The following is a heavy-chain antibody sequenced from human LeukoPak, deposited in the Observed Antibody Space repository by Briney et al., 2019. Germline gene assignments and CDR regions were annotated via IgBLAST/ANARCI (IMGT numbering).Heavy chain of an antibody. CDR2: ISYDGSNK. D-gene: IGHD6-19*01. Sequence: GGSLRLSCAASGFTLSSYGMHWVRQAPGKGLEWVAVISYDGSNKYYADSVKGRFTISRDNSKNTLYLQMNSLRAEDTAVYYCSRGVAALDYWGQGTLVTVSS. CDR1: GFTLSSYG. J-gene: IGHJ4*02. V-gene: IGHV3-30*03. CDR3: SRGVAALDY.